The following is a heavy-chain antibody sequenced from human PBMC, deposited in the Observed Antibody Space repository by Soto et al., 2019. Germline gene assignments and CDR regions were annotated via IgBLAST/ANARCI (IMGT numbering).Heavy chain of an antibody. V-gene: IGHV3-53*01. CDR3: ARDPPATRHGMDV. Sequence: GGSLRLSCAASGFTVSSNYMSWVRQAPGKGLEWVSVIYSGGSTYYADSVRGRFTISRDNSKNTLYLQMKSLRAEDNALYYCARDPPATRHGMDVWGQGTTVTVSS. CDR1: GFTVSSNY. CDR2: IYSGGST. J-gene: IGHJ6*02.